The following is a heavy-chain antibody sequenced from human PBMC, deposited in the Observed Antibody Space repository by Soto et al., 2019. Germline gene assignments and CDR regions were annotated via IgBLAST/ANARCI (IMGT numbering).Heavy chain of an antibody. J-gene: IGHJ4*02. CDR1: GFTFSSYS. CDR2: ISTDGGSK. CDR3: AKYQPMTQPRPYFDY. D-gene: IGHD3-22*01. V-gene: IGHV3-64*01. Sequence: GGSLRLSCAASGFTFSSYSMNWVRQAPGKGLECVSAISTDGGSKSYPNSVRGRFTVSRDNSKNTLYLQMGSLRPEDTAIYYCAKYQPMTQPRPYFDYWGQGTLVTVSS.